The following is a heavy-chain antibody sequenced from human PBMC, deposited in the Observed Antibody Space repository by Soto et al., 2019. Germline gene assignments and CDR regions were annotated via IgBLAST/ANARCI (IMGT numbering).Heavy chain of an antibody. CDR2: INWKSDI. CDR3: AISQDRGVRTTFIY. Sequence: GGSLRLSCAVSGFTFDDNAMHWGRKAPEKGMEWVSGINWKSDIGYADSVKCSFTISRDNAENSIYLQMNSLRAEDTALYYCAISQDRGVRTTFIYWGQGTQVTVSS. V-gene: IGHV3-9*01. CDR1: GFTFDDNA. J-gene: IGHJ4*02. D-gene: IGHD3-16*01.